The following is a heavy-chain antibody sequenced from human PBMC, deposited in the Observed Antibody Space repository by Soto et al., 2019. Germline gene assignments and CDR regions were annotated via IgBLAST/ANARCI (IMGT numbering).Heavy chain of an antibody. CDR1: GFTFSSYS. CDR3: ASRVTMIVVAHFDI. J-gene: IGHJ3*02. D-gene: IGHD3-22*01. CDR2: ISSSSSYI. Sequence: PRLSCAASGFTFSSYSMNWVRQAPGKGLEWVSSISSSSSYIYYADSVKGRFTISRDNAKNSLYLQMNSLRAEDTAVYYCASRVTMIVVAHFDIWGQGPMVTVSS. V-gene: IGHV3-21*01.